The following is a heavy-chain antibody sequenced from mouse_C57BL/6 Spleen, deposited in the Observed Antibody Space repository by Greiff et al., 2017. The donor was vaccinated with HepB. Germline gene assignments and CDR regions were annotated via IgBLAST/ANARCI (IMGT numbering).Heavy chain of an antibody. CDR2: ISYDGSN. V-gene: IGHV3-6*01. CDR1: GYSITSGYY. J-gene: IGHJ4*01. D-gene: IGHD2-3*01. Sequence: DVKLQESGPGLVKPSQSLSLTCSVTGYSITSGYYWNWIRQFPGNKLEWMGYISYDGSNNYNPSLKNRISITRDTSKNQFFLKLNSVTTEDTATYYCARVGDGYYVGAMDYWGQGTSVTVSS. CDR3: ARVGDGYYVGAMDY.